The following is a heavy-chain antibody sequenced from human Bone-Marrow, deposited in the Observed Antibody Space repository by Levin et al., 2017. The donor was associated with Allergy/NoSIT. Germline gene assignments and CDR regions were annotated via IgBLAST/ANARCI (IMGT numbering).Heavy chain of an antibody. D-gene: IGHD2-15*01. CDR1: GFTFSSYA. V-gene: IGHV3-23*01. CDR3: AKDMGSSLGSGGSRPFDY. CDR2: ISGSGGST. Sequence: PGGSLRLSCAASGFTFSSYAMSWVRQAPGKGLEWVSAISGSGGSTYYADSVKGRFTISRDNSKNTLYLQMNSLRAEDTAVYYCAKDMGSSLGSGGSRPFDYWGQGTLVTVSS. J-gene: IGHJ4*02.